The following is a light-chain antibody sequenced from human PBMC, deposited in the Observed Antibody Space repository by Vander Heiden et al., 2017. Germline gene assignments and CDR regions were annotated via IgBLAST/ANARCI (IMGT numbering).Light chain of an antibody. Sequence: EIVLTQSPATLSLSPGERATLSCRASQSVSSYLACYQQKPGQAPRLLIYDASNRATGIPARFSGSGSGTDFTLTFSSLEPEDFAVYYCQQRSNWLGITFGQGTRLEIK. CDR3: QQRSNWLGIT. CDR2: DAS. V-gene: IGKV3-11*01. J-gene: IGKJ5*01. CDR1: QSVSSY.